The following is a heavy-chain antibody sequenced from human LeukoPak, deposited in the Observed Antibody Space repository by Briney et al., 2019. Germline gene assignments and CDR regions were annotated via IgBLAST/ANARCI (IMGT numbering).Heavy chain of an antibody. CDR2: IYYSGNT. D-gene: IGHD3/OR15-3a*01. Sequence: SETLSLTCTVSGVSISSSNSYWGWIRQPPGKGLEWIGSIYYSGNTYYNASLKSQVSISIDTSKNRFSLKLTSVTAADTAVYYCAGQTGSGLFILPGGQGTLVTVSS. CDR1: GVSISSSNSY. CDR3: AGQTGSGLFILP. J-gene: IGHJ4*02. V-gene: IGHV4-39*01.